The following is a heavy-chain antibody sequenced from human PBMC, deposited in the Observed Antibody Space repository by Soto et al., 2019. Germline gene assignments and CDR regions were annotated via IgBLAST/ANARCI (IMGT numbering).Heavy chain of an antibody. CDR2: IKQDGSEK. V-gene: IGHV3-7*04. CDR1: GFTFSSYW. J-gene: IGHJ4*02. CDR3: ARARADYYDSSGYPLGY. D-gene: IGHD3-22*01. Sequence: EVQLVESGGGLVQPGGSLRLSCAASGFTFSSYWMSWDRQAPGKGLEWVANIKQDGSEKYYVDSVKGRFTISRDNAKNSLYLQMNSLRAEDTAVYYCARARADYYDSSGYPLGYWGQGTLVTVSS.